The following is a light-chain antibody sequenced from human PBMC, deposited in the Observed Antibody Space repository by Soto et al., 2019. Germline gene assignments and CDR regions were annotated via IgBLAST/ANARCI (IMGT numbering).Light chain of an antibody. Sequence: QSALTQPPSASGSPGQSVTISCTGTSSDVGAYIFVSWYQQHPGKAPNLMVYDVNRRPPGVPDRFFGSKSGNTASLTVSGLQAEDEADYYGCSFAGGTYVFGTGTKLTVL. V-gene: IGLV2-8*01. J-gene: IGLJ1*01. CDR2: DVN. CDR1: SSDVGAYIF. CDR3: CSFAGGTYV.